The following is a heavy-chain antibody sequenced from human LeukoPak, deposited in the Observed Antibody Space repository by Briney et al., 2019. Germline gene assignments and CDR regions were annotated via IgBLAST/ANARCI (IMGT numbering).Heavy chain of an antibody. J-gene: IGHJ6*03. V-gene: IGHV3-74*01. CDR3: AKNGDRGADCSCGTCYPYFYSYMNV. CDR1: GFTFSSNC. CDR2: INSDGSRT. Sequence: GGSLRLSCAASGFTFSSNCMHWVRQAPGKGLGWVSRINSDGSRTSYAYSVEGRFTTCRDTTNKPQYQQMTRRTAEEAAIYFCAKNGDRGADCSCGTCYPYFYSYMNVWGKGTTVTI. D-gene: IGHD2-15*01.